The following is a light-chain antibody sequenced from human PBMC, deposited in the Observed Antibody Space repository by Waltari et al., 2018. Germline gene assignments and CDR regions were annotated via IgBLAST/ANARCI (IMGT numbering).Light chain of an antibody. CDR3: QQSYSSPPEYT. Sequence: DLQMTQSPSSLSASVGDRVTITCRASQSISTFLNWYQQKPGKAPPLLIYDASSLHSGVPSRFRGSGSGTDFTLTISSLQPEDFATYYCQQSYSSPPEYTFAQGTKLEIK. V-gene: IGKV1-39*01. CDR1: QSISTF. CDR2: DAS. J-gene: IGKJ2*01.